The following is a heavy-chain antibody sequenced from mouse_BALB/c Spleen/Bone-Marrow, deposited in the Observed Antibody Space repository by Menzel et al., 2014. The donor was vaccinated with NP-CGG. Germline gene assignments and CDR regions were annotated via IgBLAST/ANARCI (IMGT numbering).Heavy chain of an antibody. Sequence: QVQLKESGAELMKPGASVKISCKATGYTFSSYWIEWVKQRPGHGLEWIGEILPGSGSTNYNEKFKGKATFTADTSSKTTYMQLSSLTSEDSAVFYCARHYYGSSHFAYWGQGTLVTVSA. CDR3: ARHYYGSSHFAY. J-gene: IGHJ3*01. V-gene: IGHV1-9*01. CDR2: ILPGSGST. D-gene: IGHD1-1*01. CDR1: GYTFSSYW.